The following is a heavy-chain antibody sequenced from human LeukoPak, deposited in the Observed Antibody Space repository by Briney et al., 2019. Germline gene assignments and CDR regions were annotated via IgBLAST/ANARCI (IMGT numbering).Heavy chain of an antibody. Sequence: GGSLRLSCAASGFSFSSYGMHWVRQAPGKGLEWVAFIHYDGTNKHYVDSVKGRFTISRDNSKNTLYLQMNSLRAEDTAVYYCAKGRRWELDAFDIWGLGTMVTVSS. CDR3: AKGRRWELDAFDI. V-gene: IGHV3-30*02. CDR2: IHYDGTNK. J-gene: IGHJ3*02. D-gene: IGHD1-26*01. CDR1: GFSFSSYG.